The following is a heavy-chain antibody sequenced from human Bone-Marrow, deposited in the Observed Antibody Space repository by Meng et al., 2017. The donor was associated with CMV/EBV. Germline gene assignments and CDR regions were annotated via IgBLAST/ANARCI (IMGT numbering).Heavy chain of an antibody. V-gene: IGHV3-21*01. Sequence: GESLKISCAASGFTFSSYSMNWVRQAPGKGLEWVSSISSSSSYISYADSVKGRFTISRDNPKNSLYLHMNSLRAEDTAVYYCARDIRTYIVVVPAAIVDPARGHAFDIWGQGTMVTVSS. CDR1: GFTFSSYS. CDR3: ARDIRTYIVVVPAAIVDPARGHAFDI. J-gene: IGHJ3*02. CDR2: ISSSSSYI. D-gene: IGHD2-2*01.